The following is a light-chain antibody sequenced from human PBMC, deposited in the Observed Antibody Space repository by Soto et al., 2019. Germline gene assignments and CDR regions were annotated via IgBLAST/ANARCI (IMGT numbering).Light chain of an antibody. V-gene: IGKV1-5*01. CDR3: QHYNSYSEA. CDR1: QSIGYW. CDR2: AAS. J-gene: IGKJ1*01. Sequence: DIQMTQSPSTLSASVVDRVTITFRASQSIGYWLAWYQQKPGKAPNLLIYAASTLETGVPSRFGGSGFGTEFTLTIASLQPDDFATYYCQHYNSYSEAFGQGTKVDIK.